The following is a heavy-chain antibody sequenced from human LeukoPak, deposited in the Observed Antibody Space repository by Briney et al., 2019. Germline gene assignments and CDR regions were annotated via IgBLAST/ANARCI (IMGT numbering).Heavy chain of an antibody. Sequence: PGGSLRLSCAASGFTVSDSFMSWVRQAPGKGLEWVSIIHGDGNTYYIDSVKGRFTISRDTSKNTLSLQMNSLRAEDTAVYYCVSHSNILTNYCFDYWGQGALVTVSS. CDR2: IHGDGNT. J-gene: IGHJ4*02. CDR1: GFTVSDSF. D-gene: IGHD3-9*01. V-gene: IGHV3-53*01. CDR3: VSHSNILTNYCFDY.